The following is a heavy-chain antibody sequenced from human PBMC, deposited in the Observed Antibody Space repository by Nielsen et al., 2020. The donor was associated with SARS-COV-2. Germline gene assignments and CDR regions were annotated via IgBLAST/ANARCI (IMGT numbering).Heavy chain of an antibody. CDR2: IYSDGST. V-gene: IGHV3-53*01. CDR1: GFSVSSHG. Sequence: GGSLRLSCAASGFSVSSHGMNWVRQAPGKGLQWVSLIYSDGSTKYADSVKGRFTISRDNSRNTVYLQMNSLRPEDTAVYYCAREFALRDTAYFDYWGQGTLVTVSS. CDR3: AREFALRDTAYFDY. J-gene: IGHJ4*02. D-gene: IGHD5-18*01.